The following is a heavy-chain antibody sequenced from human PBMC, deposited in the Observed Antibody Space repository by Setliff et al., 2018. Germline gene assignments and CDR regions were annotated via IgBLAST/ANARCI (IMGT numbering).Heavy chain of an antibody. CDR1: GFTFRSYS. V-gene: IGHV3-48*01. CDR2: ISSSSSTI. J-gene: IGHJ4*02. CDR3: ARTQVVPAATYSIDY. Sequence: GESLRLSCAASGFTFRSYSMNWVRQAPGKGLEWVSYISSSSSTIYYADSVKGRFTISRDNAKNLLYLQMNSLRAEDTAVYYCARTQVVPAATYSIDYWGQGTRVTVSS. D-gene: IGHD2-2*01.